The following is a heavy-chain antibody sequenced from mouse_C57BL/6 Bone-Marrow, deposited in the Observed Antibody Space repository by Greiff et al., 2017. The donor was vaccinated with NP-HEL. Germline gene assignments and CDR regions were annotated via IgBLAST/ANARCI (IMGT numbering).Heavy chain of an antibody. Sequence: VQLQQPGAELVMPGASVKLSCKASGYTFTSYWMHWVKQRPGQGLEWIGEIDPSDSYTNYNQKFKGKSTLTVDKSSSTAYMQLSSLTSEDSAVYYCARSEYSNYVNYWGQGTTLTVSS. V-gene: IGHV1-69*01. CDR2: IDPSDSYT. CDR3: ARSEYSNYVNY. J-gene: IGHJ2*01. D-gene: IGHD2-5*01. CDR1: GYTFTSYW.